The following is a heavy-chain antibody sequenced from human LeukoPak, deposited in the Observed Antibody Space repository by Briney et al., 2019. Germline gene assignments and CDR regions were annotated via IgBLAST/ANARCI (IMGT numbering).Heavy chain of an antibody. CDR1: GGTFSSYA. CDR2: IIPIFGTA. Sequence: SVKVSCKASGGTFSSYAISWVRQAPGQGLEWMGGIIPIFGTANYAQKFQGRVAITADKSTSTAYMELSSLRSEDTAVYYCARARYCSGGSCYWTPYYYYGMDVWGKGTTVTVSS. D-gene: IGHD2-15*01. V-gene: IGHV1-69*06. J-gene: IGHJ6*04. CDR3: ARARYCSGGSCYWTPYYYYGMDV.